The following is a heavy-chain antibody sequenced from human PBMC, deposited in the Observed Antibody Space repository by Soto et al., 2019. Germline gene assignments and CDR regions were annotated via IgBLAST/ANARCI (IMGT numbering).Heavy chain of an antibody. V-gene: IGHV3-30*18. D-gene: IGHD3-22*01. CDR3: AKSYDSSGNDAFDI. Sequence: QVQLVESGGGVVQPGRSLRLSCADSGFTFSSYGMHWVRQAPGKGLEWVAVISYDGGNKYSADSVKGRFTISRDNSKNTLYLQMNSLRAEDTAVYYCAKSYDSSGNDAFDIWGQGTVVTVSS. CDR1: GFTFSSYG. J-gene: IGHJ3*02. CDR2: ISYDGGNK.